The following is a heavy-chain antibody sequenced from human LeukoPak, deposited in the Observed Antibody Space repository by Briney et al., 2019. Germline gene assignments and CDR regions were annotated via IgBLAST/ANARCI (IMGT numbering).Heavy chain of an antibody. CDR2: IYYSGST. D-gene: IGHD3-10*01. Sequence: SETLSLTCTVSGGSISSYYWSWIRQPPGKGLEWIGYIYYSGSTNYNPSLKSRVTISVDTSKNQFSLKLSSVTAADTAVYYCASTVYGSGSYYFDYWGQGPLVTVSS. CDR1: GGSISSYY. V-gene: IGHV4-59*01. CDR3: ASTVYGSGSYYFDY. J-gene: IGHJ4*02.